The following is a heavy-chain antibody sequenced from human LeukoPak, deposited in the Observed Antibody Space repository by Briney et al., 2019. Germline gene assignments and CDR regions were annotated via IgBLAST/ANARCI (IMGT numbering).Heavy chain of an antibody. CDR2: ISYDGNNK. CDR3: AREDTAGMGHDY. CDR1: GFTFSSYS. D-gene: IGHD6-13*01. J-gene: IGHJ4*02. Sequence: GGSLRLSCAASGFTFSSYSMNWVRQAPGKGLEWVAFISYDGNNKDFADSVKGRFTISRDNSENTVYLEMNRLRTEDTAVYYCAREDTAGMGHDYWGQGTLVTVSS. V-gene: IGHV3-30*03.